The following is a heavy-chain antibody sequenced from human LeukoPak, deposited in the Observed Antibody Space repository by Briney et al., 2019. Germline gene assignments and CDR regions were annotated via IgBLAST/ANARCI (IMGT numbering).Heavy chain of an antibody. CDR2: IIPIFGTA. V-gene: IGHV1-69*01. D-gene: IGHD3-3*01. CDR1: GGTFSSYA. CDR3: ARGPNDFWSGYYLWGYYMDV. Sequence: SVKVSCKASGGTFSSYAISWVRQAPGQGLEWMGGIIPIFGTANYAQKFQGRVTITADESTSTAYMELSSLRSEDTAVYYCARGPNDFWSGYYLWGYYMDVWGKGTTVTVSS. J-gene: IGHJ6*03.